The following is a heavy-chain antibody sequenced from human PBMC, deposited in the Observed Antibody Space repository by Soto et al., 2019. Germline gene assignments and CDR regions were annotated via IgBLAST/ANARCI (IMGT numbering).Heavy chain of an antibody. CDR2: ISSSSSYI. CDR3: ARDSPLDPLYYYYYGMDV. J-gene: IGHJ6*02. CDR1: GFTFSSYS. Sequence: SLRLSCAASGFTFSSYSMNWVRQAPGKGLEWVSSISSSSSYIYYADSVKGRFTISRDNAKNSLYLQMNSLRAEDTAVYYCARDSPLDPLYYYYYGMDVWGQGTTVTVSS. V-gene: IGHV3-21*01.